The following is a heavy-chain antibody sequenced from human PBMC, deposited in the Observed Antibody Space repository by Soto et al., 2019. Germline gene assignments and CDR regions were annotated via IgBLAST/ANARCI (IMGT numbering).Heavy chain of an antibody. CDR1: GFVFSSYA. J-gene: IGHJ6*02. CDR3: AKGSVLRVVEAPLAILGGVDV. CDR2: MSYDGSHE. Sequence: RLSCAASGFVFSSYAMSWVRQAPGKGLEWVAVMSYDGSHEYYADSVKGRFTISRDNSKTILYLQMNSLRLEDTAVYYCAKGSVLRVVEAPLAILGGVDVWGQGAMVTVSS. D-gene: IGHD2-8*01. V-gene: IGHV3-30*18.